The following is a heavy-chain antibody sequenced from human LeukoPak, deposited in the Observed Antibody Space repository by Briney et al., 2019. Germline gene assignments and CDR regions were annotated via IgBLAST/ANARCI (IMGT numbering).Heavy chain of an antibody. CDR2: MSSSGDTI. CDR3: ARRGREGAFDM. Sequence: GGSLRLSCAASVFTFSDYYMTWIRQAPGNGLEVISDMSSSGDTIYYADSVKGRFTIPRDNAKNSLYLPMNSLRAEDPAVYYCARRGREGAFDMWGQGTMVTVSS. J-gene: IGHJ3*02. D-gene: IGHD1-26*01. CDR1: VFTFSDYY. V-gene: IGHV3-11*04.